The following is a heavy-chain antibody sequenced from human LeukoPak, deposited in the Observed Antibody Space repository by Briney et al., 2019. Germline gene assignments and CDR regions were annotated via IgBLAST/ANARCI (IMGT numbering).Heavy chain of an antibody. CDR2: INPSGGST. D-gene: IGHD2-21*02. CDR1: GYTFTSYY. J-gene: IGHJ2*01. Sequence: ASVKVSCKASGYTFTSYYMHWVRQAPGQGLEWMGIINPSGGSTSYAQKFQGRVTMTRDTSTSTVYMELSSLRSEDTAVYCCARDCGGDCRPYWYFDLWGRGTLVTVSS. CDR3: ARDCGGDCRPYWYFDL. V-gene: IGHV1-46*01.